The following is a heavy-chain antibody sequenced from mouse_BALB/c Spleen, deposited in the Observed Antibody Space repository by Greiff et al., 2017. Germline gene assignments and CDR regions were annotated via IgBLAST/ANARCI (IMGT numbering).Heavy chain of an antibody. CDR3: ARGYYGSSYGYYFDY. CDR2: IYPGDGDT. V-gene: IGHV1-82*01. J-gene: IGHJ2*01. Sequence: QVQLQQSGPELVKPGASVKISCKASGYAFSSSWMNWVKQRPGQGLEWIGRIYPGDGDTNYNGKFKGKATLTADKSSSTAYMQLSSLTSVDSAVYFCARGYYGSSYGYYFDYWGQGTTLTVSS. CDR1: GYAFSSSW. D-gene: IGHD1-1*01.